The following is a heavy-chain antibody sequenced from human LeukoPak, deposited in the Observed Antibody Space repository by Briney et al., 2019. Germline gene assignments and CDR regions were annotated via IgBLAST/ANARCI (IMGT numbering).Heavy chain of an antibody. J-gene: IGHJ6*02. V-gene: IGHV3-33*03. Sequence: GGSLRLSCAASGFTFSSYGMHWVRQAPDKGLEWVAVIWYDGSKKYYADSVKGRFTISRDNSKNTLYLQMNSLRAEDTAVYYCATPIDYGDYVYGMDVWSQGTTVTVSS. D-gene: IGHD4-17*01. CDR1: GFTFSSYG. CDR3: ATPIDYGDYVYGMDV. CDR2: IWYDGSKK.